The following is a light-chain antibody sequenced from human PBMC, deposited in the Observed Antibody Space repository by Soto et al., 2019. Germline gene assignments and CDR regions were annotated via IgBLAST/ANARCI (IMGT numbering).Light chain of an antibody. Sequence: EIVLTQSPGTLSLSPGESATLSCRASQSVSSTSLAWYQQKPGQAPKLLISRASRRASGIPDRFSGSGSGTDFTLTISRLESEDIAVYYCQQYDSSPLTFGQGTKVEIK. V-gene: IGKV3-20*01. CDR3: QQYDSSPLT. CDR1: QSVSSTS. CDR2: RAS. J-gene: IGKJ1*01.